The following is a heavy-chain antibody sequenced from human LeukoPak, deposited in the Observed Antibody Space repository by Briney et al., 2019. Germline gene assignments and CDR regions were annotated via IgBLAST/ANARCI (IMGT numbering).Heavy chain of an antibody. CDR1: GYTFTSCD. D-gene: IGHD3-10*01. CDR2: MNPNSGNT. CDR3: AKGRRDSRQFDF. Sequence: ASVKVSCKASGYTFTSCDINWVRQATGQGLEWMGWMNPNSGNTGNAQKFQGRVTMTRNTSINTAYMELSSLSSEDTAVFYCAKGRRDSRQFDFWGQGTPVTVSS. V-gene: IGHV1-8*01. J-gene: IGHJ4*02.